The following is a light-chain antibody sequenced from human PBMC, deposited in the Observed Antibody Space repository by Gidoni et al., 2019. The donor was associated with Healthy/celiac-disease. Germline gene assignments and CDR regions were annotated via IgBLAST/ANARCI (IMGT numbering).Light chain of an antibody. CDR3: QVWDSSTVV. CDR1: NIGSKN. V-gene: IGLV3-9*01. CDR2: RDS. J-gene: IGLJ2*01. Sequence: SYELTQPLSVSVALGPTARITCGGNNIGSKNVHWYHQKPGQAPELVIYRDSNRPSGIPERFSGSNSGNTATLTISRAQAGDEADYYCQVWDSSTVVLGGGTKLTVL.